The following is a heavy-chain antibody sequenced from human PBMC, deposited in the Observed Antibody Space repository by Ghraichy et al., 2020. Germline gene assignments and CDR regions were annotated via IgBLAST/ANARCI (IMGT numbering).Heavy chain of an antibody. CDR2: FHYSGSA. D-gene: IGHD2/OR15-2a*01. V-gene: IGHV4-39*01. CDR3: AIHLPDDYFRNAFDI. Sequence: SETLSLTCTVAGGSIVSSNYYWGWIRQPPGKGLEWIGSFHYSGSAHYNPSLQSRGTISADTYEIHFSLTLPSVTAADTAVYYCAIHLPDDYFRNAFDIWGRGTMVTVSS. CDR1: GGSIVSSNYY. J-gene: IGHJ3*02.